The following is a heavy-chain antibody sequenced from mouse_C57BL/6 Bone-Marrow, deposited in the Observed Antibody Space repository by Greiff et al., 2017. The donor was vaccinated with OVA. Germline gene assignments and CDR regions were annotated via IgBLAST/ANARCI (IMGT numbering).Heavy chain of an antibody. V-gene: IGHV2-5*01. J-gene: IGHJ1*03. CDR3: AKNNGFWYFDV. D-gene: IGHD1-2*01. CDR1: GFSLTSYG. Sequence: QVQLQQSGPGLVQPSQSLSITCTVSGFSLTSYGVHWVRQSPGKGLEWLGVIWRGGSTDYNAAFMCRLSITKDNSKSQVFFKMNSLQADDTAIYYCAKNNGFWYFDVWGTGTTVTVSS. CDR2: IWRGGST.